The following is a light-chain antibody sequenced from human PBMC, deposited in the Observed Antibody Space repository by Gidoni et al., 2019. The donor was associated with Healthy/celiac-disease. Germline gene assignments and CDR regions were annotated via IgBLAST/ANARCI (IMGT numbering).Light chain of an antibody. CDR1: SSDVGGYNY. CDR3: SSYTSSSNWV. Sequence: QSALTQPASVSGSPGQSITISCTGTSSDVGGYNYVSCYHKHPGKTPKLMIYDASNRPSGVSNRFSGSKSGNTASLTISGLQAEDEADYYCSSYTSSSNWVFGGGTKLTVL. J-gene: IGLJ3*02. CDR2: DAS. V-gene: IGLV2-14*03.